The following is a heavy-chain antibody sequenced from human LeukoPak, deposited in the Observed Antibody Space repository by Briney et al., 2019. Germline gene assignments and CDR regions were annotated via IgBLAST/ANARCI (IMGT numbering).Heavy chain of an antibody. V-gene: IGHV1-2*02. CDR2: INPNSGGT. D-gene: IGHD3-3*01. J-gene: IGHJ4*02. Sequence: ASVKVSCKASGYTFTGYYMHWVRQAPGQGLEWMGWINPNSGGTNYAQKFQGRVTMTRDTSISTAYMELSRLRSDDTAVYYCASSSYDFWSGYYQRLDYWGQGTLVTVSS. CDR1: GYTFTGYY. CDR3: ASSSYDFWSGYYQRLDY.